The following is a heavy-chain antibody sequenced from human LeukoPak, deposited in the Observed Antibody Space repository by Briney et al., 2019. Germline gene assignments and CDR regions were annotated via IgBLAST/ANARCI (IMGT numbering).Heavy chain of an antibody. Sequence: ASVKVSCKASGYTFTGYYMHWVRQAPGQGLEWMGWINPNSGGTNYAQKFQGRVTMTRDTSISTAYMELSRLRSDDTAVYYCARDYAEYYDILTGYSWALDYWGQGTLVTVSS. CDR3: ARDYAEYYDILTGYSWALDY. CDR1: GYTFTGYY. CDR2: INPNSGGT. J-gene: IGHJ4*02. D-gene: IGHD3-9*01. V-gene: IGHV1-2*02.